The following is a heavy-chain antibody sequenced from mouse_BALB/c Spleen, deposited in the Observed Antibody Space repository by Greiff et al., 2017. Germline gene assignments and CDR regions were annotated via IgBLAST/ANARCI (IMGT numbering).Heavy chain of an antibody. Sequence: QVQLQQPGAELVKPGASVKLSCKASGYTFTSHWMHWVKQRPGQGLEWIGEIDPSDSYTNYNQKFKGKATLTVDKSSSTAYMQLSSLTSEDSAVYYCARSQLGQYYFDYWGQGTTLTVSS. CDR3: ARSQLGQYYFDY. CDR2: IDPSDSYT. V-gene: IGHV1-69*02. J-gene: IGHJ2*01. D-gene: IGHD4-1*02. CDR1: GYTFTSHW.